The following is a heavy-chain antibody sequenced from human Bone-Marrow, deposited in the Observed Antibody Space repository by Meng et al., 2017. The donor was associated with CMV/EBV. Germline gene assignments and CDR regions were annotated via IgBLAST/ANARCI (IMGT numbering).Heavy chain of an antibody. Sequence: GGSLRLSCAASGFTFSSYWMHWVRQAPGKGLECISSISSSGTIIYYADSVKGRFTVSRENANNSLYLEMTGLRAGDTAVYYCAVEPGYKYGLGDYWGQGTLVTVSS. CDR1: GFTFSSYW. CDR3: AVEPGYKYGLGDY. J-gene: IGHJ4*02. V-gene: IGHV3-21*06. CDR2: ISSSGTII. D-gene: IGHD5-18*01.